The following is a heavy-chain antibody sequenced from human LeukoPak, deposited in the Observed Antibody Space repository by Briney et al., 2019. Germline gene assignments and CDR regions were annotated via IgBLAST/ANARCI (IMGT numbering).Heavy chain of an antibody. Sequence: SVKVSCKASGGTFSGYAISWVRQAPGQGLEWMVRITPIFGTANYAQKFQGRVTITTDESTSTAYMELSSLRSEDTAVYYCAASGGVAAGMRLFDYWGQGTLVTVSS. J-gene: IGHJ4*02. CDR1: GGTFSGYA. V-gene: IGHV1-69*05. CDR3: AASGGVAAGMRLFDY. CDR2: ITPIFGTA. D-gene: IGHD2-8*02.